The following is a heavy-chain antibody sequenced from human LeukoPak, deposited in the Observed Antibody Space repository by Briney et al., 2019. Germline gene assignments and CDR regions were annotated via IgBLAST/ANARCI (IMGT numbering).Heavy chain of an antibody. CDR3: AKYYYDSSGYLYYFDY. J-gene: IGHJ4*02. V-gene: IGHV3-15*01. Sequence: GGSLRLSCAASGFTFTNAWMSWVRQAPGKGLEWVGRIKSKTDGGTADYAAPVKGRFTISRDDSKNTLYLQMNSLKTEDTAVYYCAKYYYDSSGYLYYFDYWGQGTLVTVSS. CDR2: IKSKTDGGTA. CDR1: GFTFTNAW. D-gene: IGHD3-22*01.